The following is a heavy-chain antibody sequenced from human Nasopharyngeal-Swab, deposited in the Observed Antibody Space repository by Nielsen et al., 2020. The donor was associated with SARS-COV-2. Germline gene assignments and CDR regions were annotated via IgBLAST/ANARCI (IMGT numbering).Heavy chain of an antibody. D-gene: IGHD5-24*01. Sequence: ASVKVSCKASGYTFTSYGISWVRQAPGQGLEWMRWISAYNGNTNYAQKLQGRVTMTTDTSTSTAYIELRSLRSDDTAVYYCARDDMWLQSAFDYWGQGTLVTVSS. V-gene: IGHV1-18*01. J-gene: IGHJ4*02. CDR3: ARDDMWLQSAFDY. CDR1: GYTFTSYG. CDR2: ISAYNGNT.